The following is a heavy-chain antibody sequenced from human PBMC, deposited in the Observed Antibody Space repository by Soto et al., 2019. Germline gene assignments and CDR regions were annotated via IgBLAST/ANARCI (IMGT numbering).Heavy chain of an antibody. J-gene: IGHJ4*02. CDR2: IYYSGST. V-gene: IGHV4-31*03. Sequence: SETLSLTCTVSGGSISSGGYYWSWIRQHPGKGLEWIGYIYYSGSTYYNPSLKSRVTVSVDTSKNQFSLKLSSVTAAGTAVYYCARDRAELGVVVWGQGTLVTVSS. D-gene: IGHD2-15*01. CDR3: ARDRAELGVVV. CDR1: GGSISSGGYY.